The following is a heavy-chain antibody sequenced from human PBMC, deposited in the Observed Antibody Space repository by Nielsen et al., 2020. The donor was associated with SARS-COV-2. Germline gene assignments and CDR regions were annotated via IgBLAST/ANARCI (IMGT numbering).Heavy chain of an antibody. V-gene: IGHV3-30-3*01. D-gene: IGHD3-22*01. CDR3: ARGSGYGASFDY. Sequence: GGSLRLSCAASGFTFSSYDMHWVRQAPGKGLEWVAVISYDGSNKYYADSVKGRFTISRDNSQNTLYLQMNSLSAEDTAVYYCARGSGYGASFDYWGQGTLVTVSS. J-gene: IGHJ4*01. CDR2: ISYDGSNK. CDR1: GFTFSSYD.